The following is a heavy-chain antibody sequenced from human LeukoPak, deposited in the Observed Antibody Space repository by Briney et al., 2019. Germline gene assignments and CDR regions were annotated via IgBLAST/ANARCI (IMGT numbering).Heavy chain of an antibody. D-gene: IGHD2-2*02. CDR2: FDPEDGET. CDR1: GYTLTELS. Sequence: ASVKVSCKVSGYTLTELSMHWVRQAPGKGLEWMGGFDPEDGETIYAQKFQGRVTMTEDTSTDTAYMELSSLRSEDTAVYYCATFVVVPAAIGLGWLDPWGQGTLVTVSS. J-gene: IGHJ5*02. CDR3: ATFVVVPAAIGLGWLDP. V-gene: IGHV1-24*01.